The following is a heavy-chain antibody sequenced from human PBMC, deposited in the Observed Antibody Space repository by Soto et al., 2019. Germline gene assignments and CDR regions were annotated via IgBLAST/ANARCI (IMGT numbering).Heavy chain of an antibody. CDR3: ARATGDDGSYYYYGMDV. CDR2: IKQDGSEK. V-gene: IGHV3-7*05. Sequence: GGSLRLSCAASGFTFSSYWMSWVRQAPGEGLEWVANIKQDGSEKYYVDSVKGRFTISRDNAKNSLYLQMNSLRAEDTAVYYCARATGDDGSYYYYGMDVWGQGTTVTVSS. J-gene: IGHJ6*02. D-gene: IGHD7-27*01. CDR1: GFTFSSYW.